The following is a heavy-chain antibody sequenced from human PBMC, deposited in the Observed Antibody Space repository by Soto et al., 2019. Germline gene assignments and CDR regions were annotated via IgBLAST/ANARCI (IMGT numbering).Heavy chain of an antibody. J-gene: IGHJ6*02. V-gene: IGHV1-46*01. CDR3: ARDLFGTRRGMDV. CDR1: GYTFTSYY. D-gene: IGHD3-10*01. Sequence: ASVKVSCKTSGYTFTSYYMHWVRQAPGQGLEWMGIINPSGGSTSYAQKFQGRVTMTRDTSTSTVYMELSSLRSEDTAVYYCARDLFGTRRGMDVWGQGTTVTVSS. CDR2: INPSGGST.